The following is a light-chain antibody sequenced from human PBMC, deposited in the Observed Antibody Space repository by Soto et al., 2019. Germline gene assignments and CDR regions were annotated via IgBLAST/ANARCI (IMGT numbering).Light chain of an antibody. CDR3: QQRSTWPLT. Sequence: EIVLTQSPATLSLSPGERATLSCRASQSVGTYLGWYQQKPGQVPRLLIYEASNRATGIPARFSGSGSGTDFTLTISSLEPEDFALYYCQQRSTWPLTFGGGTKVEVQ. CDR1: QSVGTY. V-gene: IGKV3-11*01. J-gene: IGKJ4*01. CDR2: EAS.